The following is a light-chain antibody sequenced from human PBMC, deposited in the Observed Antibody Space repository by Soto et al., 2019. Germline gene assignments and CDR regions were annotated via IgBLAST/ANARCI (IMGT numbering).Light chain of an antibody. V-gene: IGKV3-20*01. J-gene: IGKJ2*01. CDR1: ESVTSTY. Sequence: EIVLTQSPGTLSLSPGERATLSCRASESVTSTYLAWYQEKPGQAPRLLIYGTSSRATGVPDRFSGSGSGTDFTLTISRLEPEDFAVYYCQQYYSSPQNFGQGTKLEIK. CDR3: QQYYSSPQN. CDR2: GTS.